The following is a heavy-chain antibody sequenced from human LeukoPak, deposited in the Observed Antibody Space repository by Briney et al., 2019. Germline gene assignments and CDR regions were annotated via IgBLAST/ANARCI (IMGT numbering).Heavy chain of an antibody. J-gene: IGHJ4*02. CDR1: GFSFDKYW. CDR3: ASPSYCSGHRCHLDPFGY. Sequence: GESLKISCQGSGFSFDKYWIAWVRQLPGKGLEWMGMIYPGDSETRYSPSFQGQVTFSADKSISTAFLQWTSLKASDTATYFCASPSYCSGHRCHLDPFGYWGQGTLVIISS. CDR2: IYPGDSET. D-gene: IGHD2-15*01. V-gene: IGHV5-51*01.